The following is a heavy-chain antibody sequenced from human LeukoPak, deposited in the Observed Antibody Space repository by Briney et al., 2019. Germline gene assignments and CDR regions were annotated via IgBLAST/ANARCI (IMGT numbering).Heavy chain of an antibody. CDR3: AKAYSSSWYYYFDY. D-gene: IGHD6-13*01. CDR1: GFTFSSYA. V-gene: IGHV3-23*01. CDR2: ISGSGGST. Sequence: PGGSLRLSCAASGFTFSSYAMSWVRQTPGKGLEWVSAISGSGGSTYYADSVKGRFTISRDNSKNTLYLQMNSLRAEDTAVYYCAKAYSSSWYYYFDYWGQGTLVTVSS. J-gene: IGHJ4*02.